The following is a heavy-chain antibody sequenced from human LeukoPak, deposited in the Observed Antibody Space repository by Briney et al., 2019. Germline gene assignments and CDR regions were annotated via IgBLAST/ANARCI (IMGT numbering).Heavy chain of an antibody. V-gene: IGHV1-8*03. CDR2: MNPNSGNK. Sequence: GASVKVSCMASGYTFISYDINWVRQATGQGREWMGWMNPNSGNKGYAQKFQGRVTITRNTSISTAYMELSSLRSEDTAVYYCARVRYTVGYCSSTSCYGPLDYWGQGTLVTVSS. CDR3: ARVRYTVGYCSSTSCYGPLDY. CDR1: GYTFISYD. J-gene: IGHJ4*02. D-gene: IGHD2-2*01.